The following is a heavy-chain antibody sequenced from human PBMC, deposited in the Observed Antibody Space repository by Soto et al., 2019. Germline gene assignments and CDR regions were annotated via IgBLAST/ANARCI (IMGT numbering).Heavy chain of an antibody. V-gene: IGHV3-49*03. J-gene: IGHJ4*02. CDR1: GFTFGNYG. D-gene: IGHD3-10*01. Sequence: GGSLRLSCTGSGFTFGNYGMSWFRQATGKGLEWVGFIRGKAYGGTADYAASVKGRFTISRDDSKSIAYLQMNSLKTEDTAVYYCVREFAPGSPNYDSWGLGTLVTVSS. CDR3: VREFAPGSPNYDS. CDR2: IRGKAYGGTA.